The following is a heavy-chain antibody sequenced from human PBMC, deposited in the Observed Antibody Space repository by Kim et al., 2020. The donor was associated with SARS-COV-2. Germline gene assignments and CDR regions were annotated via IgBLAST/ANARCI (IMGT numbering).Heavy chain of an antibody. J-gene: IGHJ6*02. D-gene: IGHD2-2*01. Sequence: GGSLRLSCAASGFTFSSYSMNWVRQAPGKGLEWVSSISSSSSYIYYADSVKGRFTISRDNAKNSLYLQMNSLRAEDTAVYYCARERDIVVVPAAAYEGAYYYYGMDVWGQGTTVTVSS. CDR3: ARERDIVVVPAAAYEGAYYYYGMDV. CDR1: GFTFSSYS. CDR2: ISSSSSYI. V-gene: IGHV3-21*01.